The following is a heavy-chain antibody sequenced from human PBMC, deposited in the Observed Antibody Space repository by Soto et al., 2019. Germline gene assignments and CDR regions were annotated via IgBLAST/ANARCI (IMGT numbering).Heavy chain of an antibody. CDR3: ARHVGKGQYYYYYYGMDV. Sequence: GESLKVSCKGSGYSFTSYWIGWVRQMSWKGLEWMGIIYPGDSDTRYSPSFQGQVTISADKSISTAYLQWSSLKASDTAMYYCARHVGKGQYYYYYYGMDVWGQGTTVTVSS. V-gene: IGHV5-51*01. CDR1: GYSFTSYW. CDR2: IYPGDSDT. J-gene: IGHJ6*02.